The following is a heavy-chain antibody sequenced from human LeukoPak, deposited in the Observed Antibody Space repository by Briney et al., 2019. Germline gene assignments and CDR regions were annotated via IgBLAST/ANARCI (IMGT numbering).Heavy chain of an antibody. CDR1: GFTFSSQG. CDR3: ARGDYYMDV. CDR2: ISGSGDNT. V-gene: IGHV3-23*01. J-gene: IGHJ6*03. Sequence: PGGSLRLSCAASGFTFSSQGMSWVRQAPGKGLEWVSTISGSGDNTYYADSVKGRFTISRDNSKNSLYLQMNSLRAEDTALYYCARGDYYMDVWGKGTTVTVSS.